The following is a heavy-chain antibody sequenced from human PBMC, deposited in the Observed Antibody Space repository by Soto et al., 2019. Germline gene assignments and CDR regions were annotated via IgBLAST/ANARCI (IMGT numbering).Heavy chain of an antibody. CDR2: IHSSGSI. CDR3: ARDLDGLHDATSGPFPRPG. J-gene: IGHJ1*01. Sequence: SSETLSLTCTVSGGSISSDVYYWSWIRQAPGRGLEWIGYIHSSGSIYYNPSLKSRATMSIDTAGNQFSLKVSSVTVADTDVYYCARDLDGLHDATSGPFPRPGWGQGTLVTV. V-gene: IGHV4-30-4*01. D-gene: IGHD3-22*01. CDR1: GGSISSDVYY.